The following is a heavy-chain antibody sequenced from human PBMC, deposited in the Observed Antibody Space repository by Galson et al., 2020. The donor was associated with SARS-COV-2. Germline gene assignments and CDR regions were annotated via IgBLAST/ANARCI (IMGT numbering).Heavy chain of an antibody. V-gene: IGHV3-23*01. CDR2: ILGDGEIT. D-gene: IGHD2-15*01. CDR1: GFTFSSYA. Sequence: PGGSLRLSCAASGFTFSSYAMYWVRQSPGKGVEWVSGILGDGEITHYADSVKGRFTISRDTSKNTLFLQMNSLRAEVTAAYYCAKGQGYCSFTGGHGDWFDPWGQGTRVTVSS. CDR3: AKGQGYCSFTGGHGDWFDP. J-gene: IGHJ5*02.